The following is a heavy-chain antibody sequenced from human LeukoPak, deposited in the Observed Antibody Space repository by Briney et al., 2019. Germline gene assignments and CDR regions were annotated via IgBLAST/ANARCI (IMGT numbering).Heavy chain of an antibody. D-gene: IGHD2-21*02. CDR2: VRSNTYGGTT. J-gene: IGHJ4*02. Sequence: GGSLRLSCTASGLTFAERAMSWFRQAPGKGREWVSFVRSNTYGGTTEYAASVKGRFTISRDDSKSIAYLQMNSLKTEDTAMYYCARGGGGDPFDYWGQGTLVTVSS. CDR3: ARGGGGDPFDY. CDR1: GLTFAERA. V-gene: IGHV3-49*03.